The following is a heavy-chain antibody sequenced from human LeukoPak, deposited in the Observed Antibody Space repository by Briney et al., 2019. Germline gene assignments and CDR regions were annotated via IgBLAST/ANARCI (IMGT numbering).Heavy chain of an antibody. V-gene: IGHV3-33*08. D-gene: IGHD6-19*01. CDR1: GFPFSTYS. Sequence: GGSLRLSCAASGFPFSTYSMHWVRQAPGKGLEWVARLVYDERSDYADSVKGRFSISRDNSKNTLFLDMSDLRVEDTAVYYCARDLSAAFDFWGQGVLVTVSS. CDR3: ARDLSAAFDF. J-gene: IGHJ4*02. CDR2: LVYDERS.